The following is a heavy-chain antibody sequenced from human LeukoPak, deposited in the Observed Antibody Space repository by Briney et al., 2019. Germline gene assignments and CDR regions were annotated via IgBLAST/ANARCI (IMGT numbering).Heavy chain of an antibody. D-gene: IGHD5-18*01. V-gene: IGHV4-59*01. CDR3: ARGLTADS. CDR1: GGSFSSYY. CDR2: IYDTGTT. Sequence: SETLSLTCTVSGGSFSSYYWSWIRQPPGRGLEWIGYIYDTGTTNYNPSLSSRVTISLDTSKNLFSLNLTSVTAADTAVYYCARGLTADSWGQGTLVTVSS. J-gene: IGHJ4*02.